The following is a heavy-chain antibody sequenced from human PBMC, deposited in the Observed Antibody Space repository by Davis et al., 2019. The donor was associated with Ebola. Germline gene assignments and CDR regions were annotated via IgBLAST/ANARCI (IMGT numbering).Heavy chain of an antibody. CDR3: ARGVTGTRLMDY. Sequence: ASVKVSCKASGYTFTSYGISWVRQAPGQGLEWMGWINAANGNTKYSQKFQGRVTITRDTSASTAYMELSSLRSEDTAVYYCARGVTGTRLMDYWGQGTLVTVSS. V-gene: IGHV1-18*01. D-gene: IGHD1-7*01. CDR2: INAANGNT. J-gene: IGHJ4*02. CDR1: GYTFTSYG.